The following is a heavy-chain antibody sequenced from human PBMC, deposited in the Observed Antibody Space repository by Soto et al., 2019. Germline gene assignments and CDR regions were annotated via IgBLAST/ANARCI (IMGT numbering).Heavy chain of an antibody. D-gene: IGHD3-10*01. V-gene: IGHV3-9*01. CDR1: GFNFNDYG. CDR2: IHWTGGPI. CDR3: TKDIRRKSDYGPHYFGY. J-gene: IGHJ4*02. Sequence: EVQLVASGGGLVQPGRSLRLSCAASGFNFNDYGMHWVRQVPGKGLEWVSGIHWTGGPIGYSDSVKGRFTISWDNAKNSLYLQINSLRAEDTALYYCTKDIRRKSDYGPHYFGYWGQGTLVTVSS.